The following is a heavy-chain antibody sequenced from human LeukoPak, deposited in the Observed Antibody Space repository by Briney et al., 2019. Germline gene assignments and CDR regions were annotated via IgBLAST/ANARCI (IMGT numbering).Heavy chain of an antibody. V-gene: IGHV4-30-2*02. CDR1: GGSISCGGYY. J-gene: IGHJ3*02. CDR3: ARKRATHEIWAFDI. Sequence: PSETLSLTCTVSGGSISCGGYYWSWIRQPPGKGLEWIAYIYHSGSTYYNPSLKSRVTISVDRSKNQFSLKLSSVTAADTAVYYCARKRATHEIWAFDIWGQGTMVTVSS. CDR2: IYHSGST. D-gene: IGHD1-26*01.